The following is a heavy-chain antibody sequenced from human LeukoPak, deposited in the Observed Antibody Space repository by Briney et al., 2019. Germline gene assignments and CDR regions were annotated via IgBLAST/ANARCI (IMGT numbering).Heavy chain of an antibody. Sequence: PGGSLRLSCAASGFTFSSYGMHWVRQAPGKGLEWVAVIWYDGGNKYYADSVKGRFTISRDNSKNTLYLQMNSLRAEDTAVYYCARDSPDYYDSSGYSINWFDPWGQGTLVTVSS. D-gene: IGHD3-22*01. CDR1: GFTFSSYG. V-gene: IGHV3-33*01. CDR3: ARDSPDYYDSSGYSINWFDP. CDR2: IWYDGGNK. J-gene: IGHJ5*02.